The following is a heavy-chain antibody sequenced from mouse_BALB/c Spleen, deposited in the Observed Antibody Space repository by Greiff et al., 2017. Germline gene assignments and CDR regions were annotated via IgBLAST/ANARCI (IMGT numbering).Heavy chain of an antibody. CDR1: GFTFSSYA. D-gene: IGHD2-1*01. J-gene: IGHJ4*01. V-gene: IGHV5-9-4*01. CDR2: ISSGGSYT. CDR3: ARDDGNYVGAMDY. Sequence: EVQVVESGGGLVKPGGSLKLSCAASGFTFSSYAMSWVRQSPEKRLEWVAEISSGGSYTYYPDTVTGRFTISRDNAKNTLYLEMSSLRSEDTAMYYCARDDGNYVGAMDYWGQGTSVTVSS.